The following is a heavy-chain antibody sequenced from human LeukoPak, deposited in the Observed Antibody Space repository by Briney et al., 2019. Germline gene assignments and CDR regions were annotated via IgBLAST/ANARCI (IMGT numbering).Heavy chain of an antibody. CDR3: ARDGREGGGDDY. CDR2: INWNGGST. CDR1: GFTFDDYG. V-gene: IGHV3-20*04. J-gene: IGHJ4*02. Sequence: GGSLRLSWAASGFTFDDYGMSWVRQASGKGLEWVSGINWNGGSTGYADSVKGRFTIYRDNAKNSLYLQMNSLRAEDTALYYCARDGREGGGDDYWGQGTLVTVSS. D-gene: IGHD3-16*01.